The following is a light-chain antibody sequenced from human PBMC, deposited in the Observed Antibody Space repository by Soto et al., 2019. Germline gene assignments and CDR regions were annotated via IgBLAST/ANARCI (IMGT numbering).Light chain of an antibody. V-gene: IGLV3-21*02. J-gene: IGLJ2*01. CDR1: NIGVKS. CDR2: DDD. CDR3: QVWESSNDHVV. Sequence: SYELTQPPSVSGAPGQTARITCGGNNIGVKSVHWYQQRPGQAPVLVVYDDDERPSGIPERFSGSNSGNTATLTISRVEAGDEADYYCQVWESSNDHVVFGGGTKVTVL.